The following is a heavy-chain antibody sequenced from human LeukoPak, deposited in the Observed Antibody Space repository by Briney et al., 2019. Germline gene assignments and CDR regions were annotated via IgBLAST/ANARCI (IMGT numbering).Heavy chain of an antibody. CDR2: IYTSGST. V-gene: IGHV4-61*02. D-gene: IGHD2-2*01. Sequence: SETLSLTCTVSGGSISSGSYYWSWIRQPAGKGLEWIGRIYTSGSTNYNPSLKSRVTMSVDTSKNQFSLKLSSVTAADTAVYYCARGDKVVPAERGFDPWGQGTLVTVSS. CDR1: GGSISSGSYY. CDR3: ARGDKVVPAERGFDP. J-gene: IGHJ5*02.